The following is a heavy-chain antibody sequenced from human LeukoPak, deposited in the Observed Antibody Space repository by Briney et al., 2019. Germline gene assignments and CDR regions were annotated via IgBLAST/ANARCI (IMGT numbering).Heavy chain of an antibody. Sequence: SETLSLTCTVSGGSISSYYWSWIRQPPGKGLEWIGYIYYSGSTNYNPSLKSRVTISEDTSKNQFSLKLSSVTAADTAVYYCASRGDSSGYLTAYDAFDIWGQGTMVTVSS. CDR1: GGSISSYY. CDR2: IYYSGST. V-gene: IGHV4-59*01. D-gene: IGHD3-22*01. CDR3: ASRGDSSGYLTAYDAFDI. J-gene: IGHJ3*02.